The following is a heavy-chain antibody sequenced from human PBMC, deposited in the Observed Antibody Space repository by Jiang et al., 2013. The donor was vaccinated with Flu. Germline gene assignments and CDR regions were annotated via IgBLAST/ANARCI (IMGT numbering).Heavy chain of an antibody. J-gene: IGHJ4*02. Sequence: SGAEVKKPGASVTISCKASGYTFMNYYIHWVRQAPGQGLEWMGWISAYNGNTNYAQKLQGRVTMTTDTSTSTAYMELRSLRSDDTAVYYCARNAVWELLPEVDYWGQGTLVTVSS. CDR3: ARNAVWELLPEVDY. CDR2: ISAYNGNT. CDR1: GYTFMNYY. D-gene: IGHD1-26*01. V-gene: IGHV1-18*01.